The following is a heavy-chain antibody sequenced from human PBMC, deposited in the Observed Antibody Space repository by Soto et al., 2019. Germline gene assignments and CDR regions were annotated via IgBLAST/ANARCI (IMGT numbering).Heavy chain of an antibody. Sequence: QVPLVQSGAEVKKPGASVTVSCKTSGYTPTNYDIGWVRQAPGQGLEWMGWISAYNGNTNSAQKLQGRLTMTTDTSTRTAYMELRSLRSDDTAVYYCARALYRSGTYYAFDNWRQGTLVTVSS. J-gene: IGHJ4*02. CDR2: ISAYNGNT. CDR3: ARALYRSGTYYAFDN. D-gene: IGHD1-26*01. CDR1: GYTPTNYD. V-gene: IGHV1-18*01.